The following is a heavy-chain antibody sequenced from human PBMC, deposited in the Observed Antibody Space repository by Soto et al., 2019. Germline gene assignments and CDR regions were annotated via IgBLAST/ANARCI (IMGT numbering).Heavy chain of an antibody. CDR3: ARGIMTGYYMGAFDL. J-gene: IGHJ3*01. CDR2: ISSGNRYI. V-gene: IGHV3-21*04. D-gene: IGHD3-9*01. CDR1: GFNFSSYT. Sequence: GGSLRLSCAASGFNFSSYTMNWVRQAPGKGLEWVSSISSGNRYIYYADSVKGWVSMTRDTSISTAYLELRRLKSDDTALYYCARGIMTGYYMGAFDLWGQGTMVT.